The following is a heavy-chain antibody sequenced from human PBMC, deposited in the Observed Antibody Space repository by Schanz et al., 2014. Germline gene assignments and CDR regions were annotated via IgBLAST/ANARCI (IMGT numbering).Heavy chain of an antibody. CDR3: ARQRSYFYAMDV. CDR1: GFTFSSYA. J-gene: IGHJ6*02. CDR2: ISSVGISK. V-gene: IGHV3-48*04. Sequence: EVQLLESGGGLVQPGGSLRLSCAVSGFTFSSYAMSWVRQAPGKGLEWVSYISSVGISKYYADPVKGRFTISRDSAKNSLYLQMNSLRAEDTAVYYCARQRSYFYAMDVWGQGTTVTVSS.